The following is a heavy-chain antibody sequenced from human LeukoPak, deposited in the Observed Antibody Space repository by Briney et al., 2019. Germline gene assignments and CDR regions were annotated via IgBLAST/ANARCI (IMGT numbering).Heavy chain of an antibody. Sequence: ASVKVSCKASGYTFTSYYMHWVRQAPGQGLEWMGIINPSGGSTSYAQKFQGRVTMTRDMSTSTVYMELSRLRSDDTAVYYCARDTRAILWLVVAYNWFDPWGQGTLVTVSS. V-gene: IGHV1-46*01. CDR2: INPSGGST. J-gene: IGHJ5*02. D-gene: IGHD6-19*01. CDR3: ARDTRAILWLVVAYNWFDP. CDR1: GYTFTSYY.